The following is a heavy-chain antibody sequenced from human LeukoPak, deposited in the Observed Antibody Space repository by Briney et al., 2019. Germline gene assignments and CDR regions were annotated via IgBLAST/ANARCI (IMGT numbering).Heavy chain of an antibody. D-gene: IGHD3-10*01. Sequence: GASVKVSCKASGYTFTRYDINWVRPSTGQGLEWMGWVNPKSGYTGSAQKFQGRVTMTRNTSISTAYMELSSLRSEDTAVYYCARGPPAYYYGSGCYLNYWGQGTLVTVSS. V-gene: IGHV1-8*01. CDR3: ARGPPAYYYGSGCYLNY. CDR2: VNPKSGYT. J-gene: IGHJ4*02. CDR1: GYTFTRYD.